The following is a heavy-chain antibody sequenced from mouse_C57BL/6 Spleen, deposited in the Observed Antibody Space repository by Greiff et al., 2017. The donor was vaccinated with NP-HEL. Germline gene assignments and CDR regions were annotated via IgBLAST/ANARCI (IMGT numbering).Heavy chain of an antibody. CDR2: IDPANGDT. D-gene: IGHD1-1*01. J-gene: IGHJ2*01. CDR1: GFNIKDDY. CDR3: TTPTTVVAFDY. Sequence: EVQLQQSGAELVRPGASVKLSCTASGFNIKDDYMHWVKQRPEQGLEWIGWIDPANGDTEYASKFQGKATITADTSSNTAYLQLSSLTSEDTAVYYCTTPTTVVAFDYWGQGTTLTVSS. V-gene: IGHV14-4*01.